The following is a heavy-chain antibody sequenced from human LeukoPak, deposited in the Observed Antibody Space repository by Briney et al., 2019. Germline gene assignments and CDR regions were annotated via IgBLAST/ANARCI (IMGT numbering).Heavy chain of an antibody. CDR3: ARQGYDSSGYYPGFDY. J-gene: IGHJ4*02. CDR1: GESISGFY. CDR2: IYYSGST. Sequence: SETLSLTCTVSGESISGFYWTWIRQPPGKGLEWIGYIYYSGSTNYNPSLKSRVTISVDTSKNQFSLKLSSVTAADTAVYYCARQGYDSSGYYPGFDYWGQGTLVTVSS. V-gene: IGHV4-59*01. D-gene: IGHD3-22*01.